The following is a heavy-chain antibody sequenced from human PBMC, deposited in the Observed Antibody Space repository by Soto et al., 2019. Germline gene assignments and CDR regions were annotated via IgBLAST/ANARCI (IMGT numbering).Heavy chain of an antibody. CDR1: GFPFSVYA. V-gene: IGHV3-23*01. Sequence: PGGSLRLSCVASGFPFSVYAMSWVRQAPGKGLEWVSGISGGGGNTYYADSVKGRFIISRDNSKNTVFLQIDTLGVEDTAIYYCAEDRYSDYNLGPHFHCGMDVWGQGTTVTVSS. CDR2: ISGGGGNT. J-gene: IGHJ6*02. D-gene: IGHD5-12*01. CDR3: AEDRYSDYNLGPHFHCGMDV.